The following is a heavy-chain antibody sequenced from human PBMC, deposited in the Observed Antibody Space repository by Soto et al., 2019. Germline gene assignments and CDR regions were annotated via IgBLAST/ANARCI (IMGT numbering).Heavy chain of an antibody. D-gene: IGHD1-26*01. J-gene: IGHJ3*02. CDR3: ARDSLSGTDAFDI. CDR2: ISVYNGNT. Sequence: QVQLVQPGAEVKKPGASVKVSCKASGYTFFNYGVTWVRQAPGQGLEWMGWISVYNGNTNYAQKLQGRVTLTTDISTSTAYMELRSLTSDETAVYYCARDSLSGTDAFDIWGQGTMVTVSS. CDR1: GYTFFNYG. V-gene: IGHV1-18*01.